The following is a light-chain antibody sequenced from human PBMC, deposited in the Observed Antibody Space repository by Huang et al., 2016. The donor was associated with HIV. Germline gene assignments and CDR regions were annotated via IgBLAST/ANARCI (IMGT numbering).Light chain of an antibody. CDR3: HQYNNWLLS. Sequence: EIVMTQSPATLSVSPGERVTLSCRANRSVSTNLAWYQQRPCQAPRLLIYGSSPRAPGIPARFSGSGSGTDFSLTISSLQSEDFALYYCHQYNNWLLSFGGGTRVDI. J-gene: IGKJ4*01. CDR2: GSS. CDR1: RSVSTN. V-gene: IGKV3-15*01.